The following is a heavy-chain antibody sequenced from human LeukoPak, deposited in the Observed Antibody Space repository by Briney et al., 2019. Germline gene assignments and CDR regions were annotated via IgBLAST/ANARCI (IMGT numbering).Heavy chain of an antibody. J-gene: IGHJ4*02. V-gene: IGHV4-38-2*01. CDR3: ASDSVSKYCSGGRCDTYYFDY. D-gene: IGHD2-15*01. Sequence: SETLSLTCAVSGYSISSGYYWGWIRQPPGKGLEWIGSIYHSGSTYYNPSLKSRVTISVDTSKNQFSLKLSSVTAADTAVYYCASDSVSKYCSGGRCDTYYFDYWGQGTLVTVSS. CDR1: GYSISSGYY. CDR2: IYHSGST.